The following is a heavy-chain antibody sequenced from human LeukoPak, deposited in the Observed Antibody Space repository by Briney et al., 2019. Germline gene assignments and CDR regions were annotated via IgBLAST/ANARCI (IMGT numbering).Heavy chain of an antibody. J-gene: IGHJ4*02. CDR1: GFTVSSNY. Sequence: PGGSLRLSCAASGFTVSSNYMSWVRQARGKGLEWVSVIYSGGSTYYADSVKGRFTISRDNSKNTLYLQMNSLRAEDTAVYYCARYNSSSWYIYFDYWGQGTLVTVSS. D-gene: IGHD6-13*01. V-gene: IGHV3-66*01. CDR2: IYSGGST. CDR3: ARYNSSSWYIYFDY.